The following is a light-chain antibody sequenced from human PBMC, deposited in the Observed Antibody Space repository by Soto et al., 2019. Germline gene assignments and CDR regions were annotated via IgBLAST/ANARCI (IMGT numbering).Light chain of an antibody. Sequence: QSVLTQPPSASGTPGQRVTISCSGSSSNIGSNTVNWYQQLPGTAPKLLIYSNNQRPSGVPDRFSGSKSVTSASLAISGLQSEDEADYYCAAWDDSLNGQVVFGGGTKLTVL. V-gene: IGLV1-44*01. CDR3: AAWDDSLNGQVV. CDR2: SNN. CDR1: SSNIGSNT. J-gene: IGLJ2*01.